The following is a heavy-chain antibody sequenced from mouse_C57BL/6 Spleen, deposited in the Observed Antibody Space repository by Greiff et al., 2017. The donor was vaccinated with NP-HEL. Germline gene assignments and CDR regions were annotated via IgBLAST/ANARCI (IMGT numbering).Heavy chain of an antibody. Sequence: EVQLQQSGPELVKPGASVKISCKASGYTFTDYYMTWVKQSHGKSLEWIGDINPNNGGTNYNQKFKGKATLTVDKSYSTAYMELRSLTSEDSAVYYCARAGTGAMDYWGQGTSVTVSS. V-gene: IGHV1-26*01. CDR1: GYTFTDYY. CDR2: INPNNGGT. CDR3: ARAGTGAMDY. J-gene: IGHJ4*01. D-gene: IGHD4-1*01.